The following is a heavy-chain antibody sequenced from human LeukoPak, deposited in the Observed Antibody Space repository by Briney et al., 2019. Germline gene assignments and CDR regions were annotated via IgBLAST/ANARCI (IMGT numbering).Heavy chain of an antibody. Sequence: PGGSLRLSCAASGFTFSSYWMSWVRQAPGKGLEWVANIKQDGSEKYYVDSVKGRFTISRDNAKNSLYLQMNSLRAEDTAVYYCARAPSYSSSWRDYFDYWGQGTLVTVSS. V-gene: IGHV3-7*01. CDR3: ARAPSYSSSWRDYFDY. J-gene: IGHJ4*02. D-gene: IGHD6-13*01. CDR1: GFTFSSYW. CDR2: IKQDGSEK.